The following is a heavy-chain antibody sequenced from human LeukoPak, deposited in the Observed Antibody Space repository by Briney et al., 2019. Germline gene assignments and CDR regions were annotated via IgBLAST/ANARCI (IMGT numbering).Heavy chain of an antibody. D-gene: IGHD2-15*01. J-gene: IGHJ6*03. Sequence: SQTLSLTCTVSGGSISSGGYYWSWIRQHPGKGLEWIGYIYYSGSTYYNPSLKSRVTISVDTSKNQLSLKLTSVTAADTAVYYCAGHPLGYCSGGSCWDYYYYYMNVWGKGTTVTVSS. V-gene: IGHV4-31*03. CDR3: AGHPLGYCSGGSCWDYYYYYMNV. CDR2: IYYSGST. CDR1: GGSISSGGYY.